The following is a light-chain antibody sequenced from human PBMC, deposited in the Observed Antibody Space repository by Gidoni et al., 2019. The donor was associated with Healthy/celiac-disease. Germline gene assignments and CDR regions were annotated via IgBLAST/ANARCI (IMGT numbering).Light chain of an antibody. CDR3: CSYAGSYTFV. J-gene: IGLJ2*01. CDR2: DVS. Sequence: QSALPQPRPVSGSPGQSVTISCTGTSSDVGGYNYVSWYQQHPGKAPKLMIYDVSKRPSGVPDRFSGSKSGNTASLTISGLQAEDEADYYCCSYAGSYTFVFGGGTKLTVL. CDR1: SSDVGGYNY. V-gene: IGLV2-11*01.